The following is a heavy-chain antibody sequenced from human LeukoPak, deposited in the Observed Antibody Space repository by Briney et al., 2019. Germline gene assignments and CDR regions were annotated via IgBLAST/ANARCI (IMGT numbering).Heavy chain of an antibody. V-gene: IGHV3-11*03. J-gene: IGHJ4*02. Sequence: WGSLRLSCVVSGIPFSDYYMNWIRQAPGKGLEWISYISSSSSYTDYADSVKGRFPISRDNAKSALYLQMNSLRLEDTAVYYCAAGTAADFWGQGTLVTVSS. CDR3: AAGTAADF. CDR2: ISSSSSYT. CDR1: GIPFSDYY. D-gene: IGHD6-13*01.